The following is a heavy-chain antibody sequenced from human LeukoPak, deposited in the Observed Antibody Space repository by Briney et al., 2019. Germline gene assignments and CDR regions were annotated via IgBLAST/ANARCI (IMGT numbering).Heavy chain of an antibody. CDR3: ARVDSSSIIAY. Sequence: SETLSLTCTVSGGSISSYYWSWIRHPAGKGLEWIGRIYSSGSTNYNPSLKSRVTMSVDTSKNQFSLKMSSVTAADTAVYYCARVDSSSIIAYWGQGTLVTVAS. CDR2: IYSSGST. J-gene: IGHJ4*02. V-gene: IGHV4-4*07. CDR1: GGSISSYY. D-gene: IGHD6-13*01.